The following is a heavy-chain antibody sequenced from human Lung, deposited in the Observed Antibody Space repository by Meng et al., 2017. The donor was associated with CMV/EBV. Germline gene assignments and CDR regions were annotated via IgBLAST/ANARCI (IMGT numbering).Heavy chain of an antibody. D-gene: IGHD3-22*01. CDR1: GYSVTANQ. CDR2: INPKIGNT. V-gene: IGHV1-2*02. CDR3: ARLRGAREFYDNSVYHDH. Sequence: ASVXVSXKASGYSVTANQIHWIRQARGQGPEWMGWINPKIGNTNYAPKFQGRITMTRDKSITTVYMDFGGLGSDDTAIYSCARLRGAREFYDNSVYHDHWGQGTLVTVSS. J-gene: IGHJ5*02.